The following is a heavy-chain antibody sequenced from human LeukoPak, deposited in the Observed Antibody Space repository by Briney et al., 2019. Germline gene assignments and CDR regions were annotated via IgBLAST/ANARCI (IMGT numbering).Heavy chain of an antibody. CDR3: ARDPNYAGNSGSLDY. V-gene: IGHV3-21*01. Sequence: GGSLRLSCAASGFTFSSFTMNWVRQAPGKGLEWVSVITSSSSYIYYADSVKGRFTISRDNAKSSLYLRMNSLRAEDTAVYYCARDPNYAGNSGSLDYWGQGTLVTVSS. CDR1: GFTFSSFT. CDR2: ITSSSSYI. D-gene: IGHD4-23*01. J-gene: IGHJ4*02.